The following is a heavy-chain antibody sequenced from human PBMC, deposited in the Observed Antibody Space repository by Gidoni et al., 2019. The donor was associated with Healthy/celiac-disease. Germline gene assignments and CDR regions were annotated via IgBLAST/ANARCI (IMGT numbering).Heavy chain of an antibody. Sequence: QVQLVQSGAEVQKPGASVKVSCKASGYTFNSYYMHWVRQAPGQGLEWMGIINPSGGSTSYAQKFQGRVTMTRDTSTSTVYMELSSLRSEDTAVYYCASVPRDSSSSGNYFDYWGQGTLVTVSS. D-gene: IGHD6-6*01. CDR1: GYTFNSYY. CDR3: ASVPRDSSSSGNYFDY. J-gene: IGHJ4*02. V-gene: IGHV1-46*02. CDR2: INPSGGST.